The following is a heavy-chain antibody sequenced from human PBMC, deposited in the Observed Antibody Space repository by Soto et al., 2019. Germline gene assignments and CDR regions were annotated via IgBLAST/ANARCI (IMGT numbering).Heavy chain of an antibody. CDR3: AKDDHCSGGGCYGGFDS. D-gene: IGHD2-15*01. CDR2: ISWNNDVI. J-gene: IGHJ4*02. CDR1: GFTFDEFS. Sequence: VELVESGGGLIQPGRSLRLSCAASGFTFDEFSMHLVPQVPGKGPEWVSGISWNNDVIGYSGSVKGRFTISRDNAKHSLFLQLNGLRSEDTALYYCAKDDHCSGGGCYGGFDSWGQGVLVTVSP. V-gene: IGHV3-9*01.